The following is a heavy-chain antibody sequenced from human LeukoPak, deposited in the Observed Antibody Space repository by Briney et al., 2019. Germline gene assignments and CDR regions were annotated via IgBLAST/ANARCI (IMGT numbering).Heavy chain of an antibody. Sequence: PGGSLRLSCAASGFTFSSYWMSWFRQAPGKGLEWVANIKQDGSEKYYVDSVKGRFTISRDSAKNSLYLQMNSLRAEDTAVYYCARYPYYDFWSGYAVGWYFDLWGRGTLVTVSS. CDR2: IKQDGSEK. CDR3: ARYPYYDFWSGYAVGWYFDL. V-gene: IGHV3-7*01. CDR1: GFTFSSYW. D-gene: IGHD3-3*01. J-gene: IGHJ2*01.